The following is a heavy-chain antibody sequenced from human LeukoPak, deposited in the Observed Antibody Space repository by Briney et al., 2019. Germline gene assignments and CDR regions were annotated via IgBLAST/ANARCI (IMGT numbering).Heavy chain of an antibody. Sequence: PSETLSLTCTVSGGSIRSSSYYWGWIRQPPGEGLEWIGSIYYSGSTYYNPSLKSRVTISVDTSKNQFSLKLSSVTAADTAVYYCARHAIAIAAAGLFDYWGQGTLVTVSS. CDR2: IYYSGST. J-gene: IGHJ4*02. D-gene: IGHD6-13*01. CDR1: GGSIRSSSYY. V-gene: IGHV4-39*01. CDR3: ARHAIAIAAAGLFDY.